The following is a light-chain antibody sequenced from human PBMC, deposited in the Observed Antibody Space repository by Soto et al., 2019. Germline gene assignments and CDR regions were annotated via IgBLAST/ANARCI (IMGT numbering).Light chain of an antibody. V-gene: IGKV3-15*01. CDR1: QSVTSN. CDR3: QQYHNWPPFT. CDR2: GAS. J-gene: IGKJ3*01. Sequence: IVMTQSPATLSVSPGERATLSCRASQSVTSNLAWYQQKPGQAPRLLIYGASTTATGTPARFSGNGSGTEFSLTISNLQSEDFAVYYCQQYHNWPPFTFGPGTKVDIK.